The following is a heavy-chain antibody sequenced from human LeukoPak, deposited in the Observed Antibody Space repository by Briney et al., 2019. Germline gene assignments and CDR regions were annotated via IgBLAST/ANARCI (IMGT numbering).Heavy chain of an antibody. Sequence: GESLKISCKGSGNSFTNYWIGWVRQMPGKGLEWMGIIYPTDSDTRYRPSFQGQVTMSVDRSTNTAYLQWSSLKASDTAMYYCARHDLTGSYFDFWGQGTLVTVSS. CDR2: IYPTDSDT. V-gene: IGHV5-51*01. CDR1: GNSFTNYW. D-gene: IGHD7-27*01. CDR3: ARHDLTGSYFDF. J-gene: IGHJ4*02.